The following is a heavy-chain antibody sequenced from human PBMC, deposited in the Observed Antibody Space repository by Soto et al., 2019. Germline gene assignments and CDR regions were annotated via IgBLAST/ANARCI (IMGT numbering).Heavy chain of an antibody. V-gene: IGHV3-66*01. Sequence: GGSLRLSCAASGFTVSNSYMSWVRQAPGKGLEWVSAIYSGGSTYYADSVKGRFTISRDNSKNTLYLQVNNLRNDDTAVYYCTRGLLTDYFDYWGQGALVTVSS. CDR3: TRGLLTDYFDY. CDR1: GFTVSNSY. CDR2: IYSGGST. J-gene: IGHJ4*02.